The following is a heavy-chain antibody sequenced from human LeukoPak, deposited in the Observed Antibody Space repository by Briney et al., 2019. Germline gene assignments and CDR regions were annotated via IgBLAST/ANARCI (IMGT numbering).Heavy chain of an antibody. CDR2: IIPIFGTA. J-gene: IGHJ4*02. CDR1: GGTFSSYA. D-gene: IGHD3-22*01. V-gene: IGHV1-69*13. CDR3: ARAPPYDSSGYYFDY. Sequence: GASVKVSCKASGGTFSSYAISWVRQAPGQGLEWMGGIIPIFGTANYAQKFQGRVTITADESTSTAYMELSSLRSGDTAVYYCARAPPYDSSGYYFDYWGQGTLVTVSS.